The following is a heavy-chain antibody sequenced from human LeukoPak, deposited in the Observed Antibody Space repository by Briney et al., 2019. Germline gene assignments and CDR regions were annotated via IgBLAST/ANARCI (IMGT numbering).Heavy chain of an antibody. CDR3: ARGTVAGYFDY. J-gene: IGHJ4*02. V-gene: IGHV1-2*02. CDR1: GYTFTSYY. CDR2: INPNSGGT. Sequence: ASVKVSFKASGYTFTSYYMHWVRQAPGQGLEWRGWINPNSGGTNYAQKFQGRVTMTRDTSISTAYMELSRLKSDDTAVYYCARGTVAGYFDYWGQGTLVTVSS. D-gene: IGHD6-19*01.